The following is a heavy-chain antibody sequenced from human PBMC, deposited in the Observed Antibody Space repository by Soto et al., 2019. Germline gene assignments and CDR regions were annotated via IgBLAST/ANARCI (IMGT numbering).Heavy chain of an antibody. V-gene: IGHV4-34*01. J-gene: IGHJ6*02. Sequence: SETLSLTCAVYGGSFSGYYWSWIRQPPGKGLEWIGEINHSGSTNYNPSLKSRVTISVDTSKNQFSLRLSSVTAADTAVYYCARGSLGDGSYFGLDVWGQGTTVTVSS. CDR3: ARGSLGDGSYFGLDV. CDR2: INHSGST. D-gene: IGHD1-26*01. CDR1: GGSFSGYY.